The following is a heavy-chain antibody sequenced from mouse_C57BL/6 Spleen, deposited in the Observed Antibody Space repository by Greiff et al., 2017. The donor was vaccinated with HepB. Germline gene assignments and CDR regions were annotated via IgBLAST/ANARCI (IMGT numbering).Heavy chain of an antibody. Sequence: EVQLQQSGPELVKPGASVKISCKASGYSFTGYYMNWVKQSPEKSLEWIGEINPSTGGTTYNQKFKAKATLTVDKSSSTAYMQLKSLTSEDSAVYYCARSNRTFAYWGQGTLVTVSA. CDR1: GYSFTGYY. J-gene: IGHJ3*01. D-gene: IGHD2-14*01. CDR3: ARSNRTFAY. CDR2: INPSTGGT. V-gene: IGHV1-42*01.